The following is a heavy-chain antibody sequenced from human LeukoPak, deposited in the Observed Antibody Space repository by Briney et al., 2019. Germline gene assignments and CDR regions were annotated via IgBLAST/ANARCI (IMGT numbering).Heavy chain of an antibody. CDR2: IRYDGSNK. J-gene: IGHJ4*02. CDR3: AKKTGDSSGYYRRYYFDY. CDR1: GFTFSSYG. D-gene: IGHD3-22*01. Sequence: QPGGSLRLSCAASGFTFSSYGMHWVRQAPGKGLEWVAFIRYDGSNKYYADSVKGRFTISRDNSKNTLYLQMNSRRAEDTAVYYCAKKTGDSSGYYRRYYFDYWGQGTLVTVSS. V-gene: IGHV3-30*02.